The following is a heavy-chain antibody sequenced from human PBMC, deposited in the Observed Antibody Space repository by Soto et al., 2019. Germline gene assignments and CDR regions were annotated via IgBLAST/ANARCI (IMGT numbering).Heavy chain of an antibody. Sequence: QVQLQESGPGLVKPSETLSLTCSVSAGSMTSYYWTWIRPPPGKGLEWIGYIYYNGRPSYNPSLESRLTISMDTSQNQFSLHLSSATAADTAVYYCARSISGFGAKNWFDPWGQGTLVTVSS. V-gene: IGHV4-59*01. J-gene: IGHJ5*02. D-gene: IGHD3-16*01. CDR3: ARSISGFGAKNWFDP. CDR1: AGSMTSYY. CDR2: IYYNGRP.